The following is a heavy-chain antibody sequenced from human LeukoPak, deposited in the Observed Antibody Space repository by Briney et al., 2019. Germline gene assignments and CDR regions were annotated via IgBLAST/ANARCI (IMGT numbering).Heavy chain of an antibody. V-gene: IGHV3-23*01. J-gene: IGHJ4*02. CDR2: ISGDGGNT. Sequence: GGSLRLSCAASGFTVSTTYMSWVRQAPGKGLEWVSAISGDGGNTFYADSVKGRFTITRDNSQNTFYVQMNSLRAEDTAVYYCVKGSRFGVVIIPYFDYWGQGTLVTVSS. D-gene: IGHD3-3*01. CDR1: GFTVSTTY. CDR3: VKGSRFGVVIIPYFDY.